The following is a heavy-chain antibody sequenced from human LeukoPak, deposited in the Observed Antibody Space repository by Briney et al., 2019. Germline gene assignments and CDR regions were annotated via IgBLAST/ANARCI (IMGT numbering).Heavy chain of an antibody. J-gene: IGHJ4*02. CDR2: IYTTGNT. CDR1: GGSISSYY. Sequence: SETLSLTCSVSGGSISSYYWSWIRQPAGKGREWIGRIYTTGNTDYNPSPKSRVTMSVDTSKNQFSLNLSSVTAADTAVYYCARDARGWSGFDYWGQGTLVTVSS. D-gene: IGHD3-3*01. V-gene: IGHV4-4*07. CDR3: ARDARGWSGFDY.